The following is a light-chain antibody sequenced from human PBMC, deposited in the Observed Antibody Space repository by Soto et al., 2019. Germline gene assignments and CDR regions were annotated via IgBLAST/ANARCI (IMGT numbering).Light chain of an antibody. J-gene: IGKJ4*01. CDR2: DAS. Sequence: DIQMTQSPSSLSASVGDRVTITCQASQDINNFLSWFQQKPGKAPKLLIYDASNLESGVPSRFNESGSGTDFTFTISSLQPEDIATYYCLQHDSLPPTFGGGTKVEVK. V-gene: IGKV1-33*01. CDR3: LQHDSLPPT. CDR1: QDINNF.